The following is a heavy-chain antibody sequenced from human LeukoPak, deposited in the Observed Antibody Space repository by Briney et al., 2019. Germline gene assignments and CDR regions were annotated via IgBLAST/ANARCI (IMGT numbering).Heavy chain of an antibody. Sequence: PGGSLRLSCAASGFTFSSYAMSWVRQTPVKGLEWVSVISGSGGSTYYADSVKGRFTISRVNSKNTLYLQMNSLRAEDTAVYYCAKSLDYGGNRARLDFWGQGTLVTVSS. J-gene: IGHJ4*02. D-gene: IGHD4-23*01. CDR2: ISGSGGST. V-gene: IGHV3-23*01. CDR1: GFTFSSYA. CDR3: AKSLDYGGNRARLDF.